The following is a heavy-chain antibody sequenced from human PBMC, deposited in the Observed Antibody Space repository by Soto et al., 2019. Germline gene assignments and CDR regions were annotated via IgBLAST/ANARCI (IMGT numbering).Heavy chain of an antibody. CDR3: AREEPTERITWGDAFDI. CDR2: IYYSGST. Sequence: SETLSLTCTVSGGPISSGGYYWSWIRQHPGKGLEWIGYIYYSGSTYYNPSLKSRVTISVDTSKNQFSLKLSSVTAADTAVYYCAREEPTERITWGDAFDIWGQGTMVT. J-gene: IGHJ3*02. V-gene: IGHV4-31*03. CDR1: GGPISSGGYY. D-gene: IGHD3-10*01.